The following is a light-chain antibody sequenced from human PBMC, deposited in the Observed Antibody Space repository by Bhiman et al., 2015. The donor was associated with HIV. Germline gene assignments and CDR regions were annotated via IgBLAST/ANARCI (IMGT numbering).Light chain of an antibody. Sequence: QSALTQPASVSGSPGQSITISCTGTSNDVGGYNYVSWYQQYPGKAPKLIIYDVNKRPSGVSNRFSGSKSGNTASLTISGLQAEDEADYHCSSYTSSTTLVFGGGTRLTVL. CDR3: SSYTSSTTLV. CDR2: DVN. V-gene: IGLV2-14*01. J-gene: IGLJ3*02. CDR1: SNDVGGYNY.